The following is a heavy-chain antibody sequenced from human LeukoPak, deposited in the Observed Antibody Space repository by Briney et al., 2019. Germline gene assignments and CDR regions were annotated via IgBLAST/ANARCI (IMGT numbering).Heavy chain of an antibody. Sequence: GSSVKVSCKASGGTFSSYAIIWVRQAPGQGLEWMGGIIPIFGTANYAQKFQGRVTITTDESTSTAYMELSSLRSEDTAVYYCARGYPSIHYCYYMDVWGKGTTVTVSS. J-gene: IGHJ6*03. CDR1: GGTFSSYA. CDR2: IIPIFGTA. CDR3: ARGYPSIHYCYYMDV. D-gene: IGHD1-14*01. V-gene: IGHV1-69*05.